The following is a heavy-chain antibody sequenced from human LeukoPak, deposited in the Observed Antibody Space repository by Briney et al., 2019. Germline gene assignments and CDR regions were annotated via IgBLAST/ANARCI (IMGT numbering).Heavy chain of an antibody. CDR3: ARGFQTTRGDDAFDI. D-gene: IGHD3-16*01. CDR1: GGSISSGGYS. CDR2: IYHSGST. Sequence: PSETLSLACAVSGGSISSGGYSWSWIRQPPGKGLEWIGYIYHSGSTYYNPSLKSRVTISVDRSKNQFSLKLSSVTAADTAVYYCARGFQTTRGDDAFDIWGQGTMVTVSS. V-gene: IGHV4-30-2*01. J-gene: IGHJ3*02.